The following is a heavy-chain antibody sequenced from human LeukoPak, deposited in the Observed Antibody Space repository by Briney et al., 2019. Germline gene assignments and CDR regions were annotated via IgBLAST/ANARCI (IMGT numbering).Heavy chain of an antibody. CDR3: ARDNSVGDNAWWFDP. Sequence: ASVKVSCKASGYTFTGYYMHWVRQAPGQGLEWMGWINPNSGGTNYAQKFQGRVTMTRDTSISTAYMELSRLRSEDTAIYYCARDNSVGDNAWWFDPWGQGTLVTLSS. CDR2: INPNSGGT. J-gene: IGHJ5*02. D-gene: IGHD1-26*01. CDR1: GYTFTGYY. V-gene: IGHV1-2*02.